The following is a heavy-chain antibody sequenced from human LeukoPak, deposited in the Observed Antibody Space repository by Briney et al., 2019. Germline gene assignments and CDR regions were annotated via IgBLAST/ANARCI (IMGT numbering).Heavy chain of an antibody. CDR2: SDESDGGT. J-gene: IGHJ4*02. D-gene: IGHD2-21*01. Sequence: GGSLRLSCAASGFTFNKYDINWVRQAPGKGLDWGSSSDESDGGTYYADAARGRCTISSDFSTNTVYMHLNSLRAEDTATYYCAKGHCGGAGCSRRWYFFDSWGQGTHVTVSS. V-gene: IGHV3-23*01. CDR3: AKGHCGGAGCSRRWYFFDS. CDR1: GFTFNKYD.